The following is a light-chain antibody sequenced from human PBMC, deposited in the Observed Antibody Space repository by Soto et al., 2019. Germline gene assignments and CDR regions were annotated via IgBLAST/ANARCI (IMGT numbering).Light chain of an antibody. Sequence: AIRMTQSPFSLSASVGDRVTITCWASQGIISYLAWYQQKPAKAPKLFIYYASSLQSGVPPRFSGSGAGTDYTLTISSLEPEDFATDYCRADTFGPGTKVDIK. CDR1: QGIISY. CDR2: YAS. V-gene: IGKV1D-43*01. J-gene: IGKJ3*01. CDR3: RADT.